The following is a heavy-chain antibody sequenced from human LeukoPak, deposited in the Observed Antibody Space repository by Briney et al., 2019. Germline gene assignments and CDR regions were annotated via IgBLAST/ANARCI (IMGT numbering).Heavy chain of an antibody. Sequence: GGSLRLSCAASGFTFSSYAMHWVRQAPGKGLEYVSAISSNGGSKYYANSVKGRFTISRDNSKNTLFLQMGTLRAEDMAVYYCARGGSIAARPIDYWGQGTLVTVSS. V-gene: IGHV3-64*01. CDR2: ISSNGGSK. CDR3: ARGGSIAARPIDY. J-gene: IGHJ4*02. CDR1: GFTFSSYA. D-gene: IGHD6-6*01.